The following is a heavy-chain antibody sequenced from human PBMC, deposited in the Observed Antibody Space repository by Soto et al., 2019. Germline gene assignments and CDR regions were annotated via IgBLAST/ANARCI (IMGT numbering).Heavy chain of an antibody. Sequence: PSETLSLTCTVSGGSVSSYYWSWIRQPAGKGLEWIGRFYTSGNTNYNPSLKSRVTMSLDTSKNQFSLKLSSVTAADTAVYFCASDSTGWFDPWGQGTLVPSPQ. J-gene: IGHJ5*02. CDR3: ASDSTGWFDP. CDR2: FYTSGNT. V-gene: IGHV4-4*07. CDR1: GGSVSSYY. D-gene: IGHD7-27*01.